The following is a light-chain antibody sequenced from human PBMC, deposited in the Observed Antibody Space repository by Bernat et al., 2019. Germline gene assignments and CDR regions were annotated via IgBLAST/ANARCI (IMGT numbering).Light chain of an antibody. J-gene: IGLJ1*01. Sequence: QSALTQPASVSGSLGQSITISCTGTSSDVGGYNYVSWYQHHPGKAPKLMIYHVSSRPSGVSNRFSGSKSDNTASLTISGLQADDEADYYCSSYPGSTTLVFVFGSGTKVTVL. CDR1: SSDVGGYNY. CDR3: SSYPGSTTLVFV. CDR2: HVS. V-gene: IGLV2-14*03.